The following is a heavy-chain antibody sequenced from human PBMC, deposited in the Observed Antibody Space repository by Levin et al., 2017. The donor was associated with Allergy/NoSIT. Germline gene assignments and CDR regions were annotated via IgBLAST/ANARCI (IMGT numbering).Heavy chain of an antibody. Sequence: PSETLSLTCTVSGDSLSSTSYYWAWIRQPPGKGLQWIGTIYYSGTTYYNPSLKSRVAISRDTSKRQLSVRLTSVTAADTAVYFCAGGGGLTSVIAVLNYHFDLWGQGALVTVSS. CDR3: AGGGGLTSVIAVLNYHFDL. CDR2: IYYSGTT. CDR1: GDSLSSTSYY. D-gene: IGHD5/OR15-5a*01. J-gene: IGHJ4*02. V-gene: IGHV4-39*07.